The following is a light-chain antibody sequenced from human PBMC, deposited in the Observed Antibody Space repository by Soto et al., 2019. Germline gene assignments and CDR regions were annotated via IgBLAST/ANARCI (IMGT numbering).Light chain of an antibody. CDR3: MQATQFPRYT. CDR2: KVS. V-gene: IGKV2-24*01. J-gene: IGKJ2*01. CDR1: QSLVHSDGNTY. Sequence: DIVMTQTPLSLPVTLGQPASISCRSSQSLVHSDGNTYLSWLHQRPGQPPRLLIYKVSHRLSGGLDRFSGSGAGTDFPLKISRVEADDVVVYYCMQATQFPRYTFGQGTKLEIK.